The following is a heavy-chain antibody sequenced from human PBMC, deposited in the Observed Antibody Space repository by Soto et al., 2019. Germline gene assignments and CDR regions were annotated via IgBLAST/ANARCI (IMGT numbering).Heavy chain of an antibody. CDR1: GFTFSNYA. D-gene: IGHD4-17*01. CDR3: AKRPAYGGYYFDF. V-gene: IGHV3-23*01. Sequence: QPGGSLRLSCVASGFTFSNYAMTWVRQAPGKGLEWVSGISGSGALTYYADSVKGRFTFSRDNSKNTLYLQMNSLRAEDTAVYYCAKRPAYGGYYFDFWCQGTLVTVSS. J-gene: IGHJ4*02. CDR2: ISGSGALT.